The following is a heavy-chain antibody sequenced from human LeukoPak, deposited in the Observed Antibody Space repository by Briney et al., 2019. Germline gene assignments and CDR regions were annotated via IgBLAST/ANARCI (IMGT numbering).Heavy chain of an antibody. CDR3: ARHLGDSGSGSGLAFDI. D-gene: IGHD1-26*01. Sequence: SETLSLTCTVSGASFSSHYWGYIRQPPGKGLEWIGCIYFSGSTNYNPSLKSRVTISIDTSKDQFSLKLSSVTAADTAVYYCARHLGDSGSGSGLAFDIWGQGTMVTVSS. CDR1: GASFSSHY. V-gene: IGHV4-59*08. CDR2: IYFSGST. J-gene: IGHJ3*02.